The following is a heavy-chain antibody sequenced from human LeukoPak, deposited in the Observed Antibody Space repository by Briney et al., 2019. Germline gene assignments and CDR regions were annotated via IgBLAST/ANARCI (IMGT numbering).Heavy chain of an antibody. Sequence: SETLSLTCTVSGGSISSYYWSWIRQPAGKGLEWIGRIYTSGSTNYNPSLKSRVTMSVGTSKNQFSLKLSSVTAADTAVYYCARSTYSSGWQDFDYWGQGTLVTVSS. CDR1: GGSISSYY. CDR2: IYTSGST. J-gene: IGHJ4*02. V-gene: IGHV4-4*07. CDR3: ARSTYSSGWQDFDY. D-gene: IGHD6-19*01.